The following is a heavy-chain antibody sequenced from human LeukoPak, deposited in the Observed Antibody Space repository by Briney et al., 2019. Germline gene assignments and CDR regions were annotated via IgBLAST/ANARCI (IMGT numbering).Heavy chain of an antibody. CDR2: IIPIFGTA. Sequence: ASVKVSCKASGGTFSSYAISWVRQAPGQGLEWMGGIIPIFGTANYAQKFQGRVTITTDESTSTAYMELSSPRSEDTAVYYCARCPTGTRTENWFDPWGQGTLVTVSS. D-gene: IGHD1-1*01. CDR3: ARCPTGTRTENWFDP. CDR1: GGTFSSYA. J-gene: IGHJ5*02. V-gene: IGHV1-69*05.